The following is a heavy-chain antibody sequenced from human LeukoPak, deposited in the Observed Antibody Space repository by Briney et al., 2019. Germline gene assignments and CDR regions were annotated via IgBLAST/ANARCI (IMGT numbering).Heavy chain of an antibody. D-gene: IGHD3-9*01. CDR3: ARDLGPGYDILTGYPFDY. CDR1: GFTFSSYA. Sequence: GGSLRLSCAASGFTFSSYAMSWVRQAPGKGLEWVSAISGSGGSTYYADSVKGRFTISRDNSKNTLYLQMNSLRAEGTAVYYCARDLGPGYDILTGYPFDYWGQGTLVTVSS. J-gene: IGHJ4*02. CDR2: ISGSGGST. V-gene: IGHV3-23*01.